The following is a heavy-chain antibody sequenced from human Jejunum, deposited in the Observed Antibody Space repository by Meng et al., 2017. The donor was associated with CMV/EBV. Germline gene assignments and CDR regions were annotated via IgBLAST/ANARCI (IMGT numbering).Heavy chain of an antibody. Sequence: FRDYGINWVRQTPGQGLEWMGWIVPYNGNKQASQNFQGRVAMTTDTSTNTAYMELRSLTSDDTAVYYCARGYFGGSFKQLFDSWGQGALVTVSS. CDR1: FRDYG. V-gene: IGHV1-18*01. J-gene: IGHJ4*02. D-gene: IGHD3-10*01. CDR2: IVPYNGNK. CDR3: ARGYFGGSFKQLFDS.